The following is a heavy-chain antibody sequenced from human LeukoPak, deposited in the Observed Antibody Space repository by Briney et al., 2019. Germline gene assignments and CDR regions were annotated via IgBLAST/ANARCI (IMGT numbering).Heavy chain of an antibody. J-gene: IGHJ4*02. D-gene: IGHD4-17*01. CDR1: GGSIRSYY. Sequence: SETLSLTCAVSGGSIRSYYWSWFRQPPGKGLEWIAYISNTGSTKYNPSLRSRVTISVDTSKNQFSLKLSSVTAADTAVYYCARAVGDYTFDYWGQGALVTVSS. V-gene: IGHV4-59*01. CDR2: ISNTGST. CDR3: ARAVGDYTFDY.